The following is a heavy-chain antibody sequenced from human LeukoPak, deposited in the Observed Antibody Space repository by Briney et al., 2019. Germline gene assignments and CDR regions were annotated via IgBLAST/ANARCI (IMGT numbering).Heavy chain of an antibody. CDR2: IYTSGST. CDR1: GGSISSGSYY. Sequence: PSQTLSLTCTGSGGSISSGSYYWSWIRQPAGKGLEWIGRIYTSGSTNYNPSLKSRVTISVDTSKNQFSLKLTSVTAADTAVYYCARDRRFDDIFDSWGQGTLVTVSS. CDR3: ARDRRFDDIFDS. D-gene: IGHD3-9*01. J-gene: IGHJ5*01. V-gene: IGHV4-61*02.